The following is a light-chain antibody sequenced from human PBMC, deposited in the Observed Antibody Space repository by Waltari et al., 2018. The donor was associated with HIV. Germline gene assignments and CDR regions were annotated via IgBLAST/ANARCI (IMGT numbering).Light chain of an antibody. Sequence: SYVLTQPPSVSVAPGQTARIPCGGDTIGTKSVHWYQQKPGQAPGLVVYDESVRPSGIPERISGSNSGNTATLTISRVEPGDEADYYCQVWLSFLDHPGVFGGGTKLTVL. J-gene: IGLJ3*02. CDR1: TIGTKS. CDR3: QVWLSFLDHPGV. V-gene: IGLV3-21*02. CDR2: DES.